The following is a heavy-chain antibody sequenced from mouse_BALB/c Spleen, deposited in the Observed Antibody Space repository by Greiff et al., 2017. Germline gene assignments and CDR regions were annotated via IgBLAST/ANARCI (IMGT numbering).Heavy chain of an antibody. CDR1: GFTFSDFY. Sequence: EVNVVESGGGLVQPGGSLRLSCATSGFTFSDFYMEWVRQPPGKRLEWIAASRNKANDYTTEYSASVKGRFIVSRDTSQSILYLQMNALRAEDTAIYYCARAPRLYDAMDYWGQGTSVTVSS. J-gene: IGHJ4*01. D-gene: IGHD2-12*01. CDR3: ARAPRLYDAMDY. V-gene: IGHV7-1*02. CDR2: SRNKANDYTT.